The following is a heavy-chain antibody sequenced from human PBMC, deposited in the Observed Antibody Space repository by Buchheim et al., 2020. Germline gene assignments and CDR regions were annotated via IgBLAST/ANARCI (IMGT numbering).Heavy chain of an antibody. V-gene: IGHV4-39*01. Sequence: QLQLQESGPGLVKPSETLSLTCTVSGGSISSSSYYWGWIRQPPGKGLEWIGSIYYSGSTYYNPSLKSRVTISVDTSKNQFSLKLSSVTAADTAVYYCARLTYYYDSSATWNFDYWGQGTL. CDR1: GGSISSSSYY. D-gene: IGHD3-22*01. CDR3: ARLTYYYDSSATWNFDY. CDR2: IYYSGST. J-gene: IGHJ4*02.